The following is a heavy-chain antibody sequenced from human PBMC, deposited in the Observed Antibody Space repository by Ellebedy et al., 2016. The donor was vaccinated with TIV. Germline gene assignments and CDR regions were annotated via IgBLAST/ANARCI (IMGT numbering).Heavy chain of an antibody. Sequence: GESLKISCAASGFNVTTNYMTWVRQPPGKALECVSLIYSGGSTYYAGSVKGRVTISRDDLKNTLSLEMNSLRAEDTAVYYCASSPTGDLAFDFWGQGTRVSVSS. CDR2: IYSGGST. V-gene: IGHV3-66*01. J-gene: IGHJ4*02. CDR1: GFNVTTNY. D-gene: IGHD1-14*01. CDR3: ASSPTGDLAFDF.